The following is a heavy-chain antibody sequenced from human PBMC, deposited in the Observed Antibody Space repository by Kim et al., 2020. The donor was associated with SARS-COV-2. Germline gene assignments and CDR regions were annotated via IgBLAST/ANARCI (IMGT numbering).Heavy chain of an antibody. Sequence: SETLSLTCAVYGGSFSGYYWSWIRQPPGKGLEWIGEINHSGSTNYNPSLKSRVTISVDTSKNQFSLKLSSVTAADTAVYYCARASSDYYDSSGGIDYWGQGTLVTVSS. D-gene: IGHD3-22*01. CDR2: INHSGST. J-gene: IGHJ4*02. CDR3: ARASSDYYDSSGGIDY. CDR1: GGSFSGYY. V-gene: IGHV4-34*01.